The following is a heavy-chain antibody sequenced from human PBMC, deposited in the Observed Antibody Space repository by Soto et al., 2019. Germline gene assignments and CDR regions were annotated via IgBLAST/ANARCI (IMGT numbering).Heavy chain of an antibody. CDR3: TSGFCSSTTCHFDY. J-gene: IGHJ4*02. Sequence: QVQLVQSGAEVKKPGASVKVSCKASGYTFISYDINWVRQATGQGLEWMGWMNPNSGNTGYAQKFQGRVTMTRNTSISTAYMELSSLRSEDTAVYYCTSGFCSSTTCHFDYWGQGSLVTVSS. CDR1: GYTFISYD. V-gene: IGHV1-8*01. CDR2: MNPNSGNT. D-gene: IGHD2-2*01.